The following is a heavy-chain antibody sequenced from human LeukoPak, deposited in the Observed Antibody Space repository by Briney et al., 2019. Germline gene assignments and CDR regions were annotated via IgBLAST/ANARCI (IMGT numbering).Heavy chain of an antibody. CDR3: AKAMGYCSSTSCYVFDY. V-gene: IGHV3-9*01. CDR2: ISWNSGSI. Sequence: PGGSLRLSCAASGFTFDDYAMHWVRQAPGKGLEWVSGISWNSGSIGYADSVKGRFTISRDSAKNSLYLQMNSLRAEDTALYYCAKAMGYCSSTSCYVFDYWGQGTLVTVSS. J-gene: IGHJ4*02. D-gene: IGHD2-2*01. CDR1: GFTFDDYA.